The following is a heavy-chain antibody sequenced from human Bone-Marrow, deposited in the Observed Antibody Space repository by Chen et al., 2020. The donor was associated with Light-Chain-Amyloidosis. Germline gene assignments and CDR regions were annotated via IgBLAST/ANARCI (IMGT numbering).Heavy chain of an antibody. V-gene: IGHV4-59*01. Sequence: QVQLQESGPGLVKPSETLSLTCTVPGGSISSYYWSWIRQPPGKGLEWIGYIYYSGSTNYNPALKSRGTISVDTSKNQFSLKLGSVTAADTAVYYCARGSRITIFGVSYPFDAFDIWGQGTMVTVSS. CDR1: GGSISSYY. D-gene: IGHD3-3*01. CDR3: ARGSRITIFGVSYPFDAFDI. J-gene: IGHJ3*02. CDR2: IYYSGST.